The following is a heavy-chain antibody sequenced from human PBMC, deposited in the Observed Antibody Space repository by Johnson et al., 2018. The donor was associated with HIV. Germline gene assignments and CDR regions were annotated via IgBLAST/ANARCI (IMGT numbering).Heavy chain of an antibody. CDR3: STGWIGDAFDI. CDR1: GFTFSNAW. Sequence: VQLVESGGGLVKPGGSLRLSCAASGFTFSNAWMSWLRQAPGKGLEWLGRIQSKTDGGTTDYAAPVKGRFTISRDDSKNTLYLQMNSLKTEDTAVYYWSTGWIGDAFDIWGQGTMVTVSS. V-gene: IGHV3-15*01. J-gene: IGHJ3*02. D-gene: IGHD5-12*01. CDR2: IQSKTDGGTT.